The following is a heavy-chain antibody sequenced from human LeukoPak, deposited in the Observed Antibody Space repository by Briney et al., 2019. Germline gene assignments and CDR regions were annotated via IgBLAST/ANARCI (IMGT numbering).Heavy chain of an antibody. CDR1: GFPFSSHA. V-gene: IGHV3-23*01. CDR3: VREAGYCAPVCVKTNWFDP. Sequence: GGSLRLSCAASGFPFSSHAMSWVRQPPGKGLEWVAAISNGKTYYADSVRGRFAISRDDSTNTVYLHMNSLRDEDTALYHCVREAGYCAPVCVKTNWFDPWGQGTLVTVPS. J-gene: IGHJ5*02. D-gene: IGHD2-15*01. CDR2: ISNGKT.